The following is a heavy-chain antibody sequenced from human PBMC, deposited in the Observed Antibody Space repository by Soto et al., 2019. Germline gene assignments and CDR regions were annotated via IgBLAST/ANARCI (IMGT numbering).Heavy chain of an antibody. Sequence: ASVKVSCKVSGYTLTELSMHWVRQAPGKGLEWMGGFDPEDGETIYAQKFQCRVTMTEDTSTDTAYMELSSLRSEDTAVYYCATVEQRLVRWGYFDYWRQGTLVTVSS. CDR1: GYTLTELS. D-gene: IGHD6-13*01. J-gene: IGHJ4*02. CDR2: FDPEDGET. V-gene: IGHV1-24*01. CDR3: ATVEQRLVRWGYFDY.